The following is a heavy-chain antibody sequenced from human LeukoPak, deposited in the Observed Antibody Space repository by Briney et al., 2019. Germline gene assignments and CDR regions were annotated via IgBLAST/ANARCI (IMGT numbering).Heavy chain of an antibody. D-gene: IGHD1-26*01. CDR3: ARLHSGSYGGYFDY. J-gene: IGHJ4*02. CDR2: ISSSGSYI. V-gene: IGHV3-21*01. CDR1: GFTFSSYS. Sequence: PGGSLRLSCAASGFTFSSYSMNWVRQAPGKGLEWVSSISSSGSYIYYADSVKGRFTISRDNAKNTLYLQMNSLRAEDTAVYYCARLHSGSYGGYFDYWGQGTLVTVSS.